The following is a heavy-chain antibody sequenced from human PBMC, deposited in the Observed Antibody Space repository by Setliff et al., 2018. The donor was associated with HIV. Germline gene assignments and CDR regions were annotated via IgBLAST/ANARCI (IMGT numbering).Heavy chain of an antibody. Sequence: GASVKVSCKTSGYTFTAYYIHWVRQAPGQGLEWMGWINSNNGGTKYAQNFQGRVTMTRDTSITTAYMELSSLISDDTAVYYCAREERYYGGKGALDYWGQGMLVTSPQ. J-gene: IGHJ4*02. CDR2: INSNNGGT. V-gene: IGHV1-2*02. D-gene: IGHD3-10*01. CDR1: GYTFTAYY. CDR3: AREERYYGGKGALDY.